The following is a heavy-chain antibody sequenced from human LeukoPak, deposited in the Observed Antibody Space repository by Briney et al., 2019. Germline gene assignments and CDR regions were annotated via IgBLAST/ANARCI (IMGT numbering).Heavy chain of an antibody. J-gene: IGHJ4*02. Sequence: ASVKVSCKTSGYTFTNYYIHWVRQAPGQGLEWMGIIHPSDSYTTYAQKFQGRVTMTRDTSTSTVYMELSSLRSEDTAVYYCAREGFHGRELFPTFDCWGQGTLVTVSS. D-gene: IGHD3-10*01. CDR2: IHPSDSYT. CDR3: AREGFHGRELFPTFDC. CDR1: GYTFTNYY. V-gene: IGHV1-46*01.